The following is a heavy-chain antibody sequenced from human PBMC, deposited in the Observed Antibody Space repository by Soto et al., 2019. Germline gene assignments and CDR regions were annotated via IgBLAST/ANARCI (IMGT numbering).Heavy chain of an antibody. D-gene: IGHD2-21*02. CDR3: AKDGTAYCGGDCLPLNWFDP. CDR2: ITSGGGDT. Sequence: GGSLRLACAASGFTFSIYAISWVRQVPGKGLEWVSGITSGGGDTYYVDSVKGRFTISRDNSKNTLYLQMNSLRAEDTAVYYCAKDGTAYCGGDCLPLNWFDPWGQGTLVTVSS. V-gene: IGHV3-23*01. J-gene: IGHJ5*02. CDR1: GFTFSIYA.